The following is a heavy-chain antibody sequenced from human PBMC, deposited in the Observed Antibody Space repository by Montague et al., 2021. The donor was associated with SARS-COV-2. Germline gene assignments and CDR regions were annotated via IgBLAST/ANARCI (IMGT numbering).Heavy chain of an antibody. CDR2: INHSGST. V-gene: IGHV4-34*01. J-gene: IGHJ2*01. CDR1: GGSFSDYY. D-gene: IGHD3-22*01. Sequence: ETLSLTCAVHGGSFSDYYWSWIRQPPGKGLEWIGEINHSGSTNYNPSLKSRVTISVDTSKNQFSLKLSSVTAADTAVYYCARGAPTISMLVVVFTGAGWYFALWGRGTLVTVSS. CDR3: ARGAPTISMLVVVFTGAGWYFAL.